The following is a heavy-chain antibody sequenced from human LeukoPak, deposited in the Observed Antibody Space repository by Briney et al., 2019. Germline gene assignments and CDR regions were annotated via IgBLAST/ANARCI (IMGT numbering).Heavy chain of an antibody. Sequence: SVKVSCKASGGTFSSYAISWVRQAPGQGLEWMGRIIPILGIANYAQKFQGRVTITADKSTSTAYMELSSLRSEDTAVYYCARDLASDILVHDAFDIWGQGTMVTVSS. D-gene: IGHD5-12*01. J-gene: IGHJ3*02. CDR2: IIPILGIA. CDR1: GGTFSSYA. V-gene: IGHV1-69*04. CDR3: ARDLASDILVHDAFDI.